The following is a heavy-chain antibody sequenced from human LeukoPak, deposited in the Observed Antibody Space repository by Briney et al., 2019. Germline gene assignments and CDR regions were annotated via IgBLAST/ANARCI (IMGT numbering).Heavy chain of an antibody. V-gene: IGHV3-21*01. CDR1: GFTFSSYS. J-gene: IGHJ4*02. CDR3: ARGDYSYGSYYFDY. D-gene: IGHD5-18*01. CDR2: ISSSSSYI. Sequence: KSGGSLRLSCAASGFTFSSYSMNWVRQAPGKGLEWVSSISSSSSYIYYADSVKGRFTISRDNAKNLLYLQMNSLRAEDTAVYYCARGDYSYGSYYFDYWGQGTLVTVSS.